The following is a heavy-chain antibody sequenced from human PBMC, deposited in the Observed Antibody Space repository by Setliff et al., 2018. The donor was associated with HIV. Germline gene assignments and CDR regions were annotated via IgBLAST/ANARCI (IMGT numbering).Heavy chain of an antibody. V-gene: IGHV4-38-2*01. D-gene: IGHD2-15*01. CDR3: ARGVGIGGNWFDP. CDR2: MYYTGTT. CDR1: GYSVSSGYY. Sequence: SETLSLTCAVSGYSVSSGYYWAWIRQAPGKGLQWIGQMYYTGTTDYNPSLSSRVTISQDKSRNQFSLKLTSVTATDTAIYYCARGVGIGGNWFDPWGQGIKVTVS. J-gene: IGHJ5*02.